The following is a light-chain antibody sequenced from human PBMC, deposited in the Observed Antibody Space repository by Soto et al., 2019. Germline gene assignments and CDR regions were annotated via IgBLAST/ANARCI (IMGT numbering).Light chain of an antibody. CDR1: QSVSTY. Sequence: ETVLTQAPATPSLSPGGSATLSCRASQSVSTYLAWYQQKPGQAPRLLIYDASNRVTGIPARFRGSGSGTDFTLTISSLEPDDFAVYYCQQRSNWQITFGQGTRLEIK. CDR3: QQRSNWQIT. J-gene: IGKJ5*01. CDR2: DAS. V-gene: IGKV3-11*01.